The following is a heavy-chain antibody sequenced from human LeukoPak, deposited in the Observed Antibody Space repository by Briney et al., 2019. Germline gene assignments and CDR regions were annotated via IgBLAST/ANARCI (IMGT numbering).Heavy chain of an antibody. J-gene: IGHJ5*01. V-gene: IGHV3-23*01. D-gene: IGHD5-12*01. CDR3: ARVGSHRNSGYDS. CDR1: GFTFSSYA. Sequence: GGSLRLSCAASGFTFSSYAMSWVRQAPGKGLEWVSAISGSGGSTYYADSVKGRFTISRDNSKNTLYLQMNSLRAEDTAVYYCARVGSHRNSGYDSWGQGTLVTVSS. CDR2: ISGSGGST.